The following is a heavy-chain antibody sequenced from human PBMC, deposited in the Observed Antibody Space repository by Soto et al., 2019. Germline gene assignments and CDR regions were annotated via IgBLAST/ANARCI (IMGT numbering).Heavy chain of an antibody. D-gene: IGHD3-10*01. V-gene: IGHV2-5*02. CDR1: GFSLSTSGVG. CDR3: VHIRYGSGLFDY. J-gene: IGHJ4*02. CDR2: IYWDDDK. Sequence: QITLKESGPTLVKPTQTLTLTCNFSGFSLSTSGVGVGWIRQPPGKALEWLALIYWDDDKRYSPSLKSRLTITKDTIKNQVVLTMTNMDPVDTATYYCVHIRYGSGLFDYWGQGTLVTVSS.